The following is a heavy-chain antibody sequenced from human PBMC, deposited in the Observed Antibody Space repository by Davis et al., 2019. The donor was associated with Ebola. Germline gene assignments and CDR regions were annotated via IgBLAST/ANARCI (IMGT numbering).Heavy chain of an antibody. CDR2: IRYDGSNK. CDR3: AKARYSYGYDYFDY. J-gene: IGHJ4*02. CDR1: GFTFSSYG. V-gene: IGHV3-30*02. D-gene: IGHD5-18*01. Sequence: GSSLKISCAASGFTFSSYGMHWVRQAPGKGLEWVAFIRYDGSNKYYADSVKGRFTISRGNSKNTLYLQMNSLRAEDTAVYYCAKARYSYGYDYFDYWGRGTLVTVSS.